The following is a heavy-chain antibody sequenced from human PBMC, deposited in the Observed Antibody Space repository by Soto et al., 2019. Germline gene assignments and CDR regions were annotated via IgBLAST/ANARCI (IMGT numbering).Heavy chain of an antibody. CDR1: GFTFSSYD. Sequence: EVQLVESGGGLVQPGGSLRLSCAASGFTFSSYDMHWVRQASGKGLEWVSVIGTAGDTYYSGSVKGRFTISRDSLTTSLYLQMNILRAGDTAVYYCVRDTTGFGYFDSWGQGTLVTVSS. V-gene: IGHV3-13*01. D-gene: IGHD1-1*01. CDR3: VRDTTGFGYFDS. J-gene: IGHJ4*02. CDR2: IGTAGDT.